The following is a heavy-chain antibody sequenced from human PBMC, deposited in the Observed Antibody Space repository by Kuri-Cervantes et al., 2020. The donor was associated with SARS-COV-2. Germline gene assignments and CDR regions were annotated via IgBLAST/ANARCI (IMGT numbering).Heavy chain of an antibody. CDR2: INPNSGGT. D-gene: IGHD4-11*01. CDR1: GYTFTGDY. CDR3: ASNSNYWYYGMDV. J-gene: IGHJ6*02. V-gene: IGHV1-2*02. Sequence: ASVKVSCKASGYTFTGDYMHWVRQAPGQGLEWMGWINPNSGGTNYAQKFQGRVTMTRDTSISTAYMELSRLRSDDTAVYYCASNSNYWYYGMDVWGQGTTVTVSS.